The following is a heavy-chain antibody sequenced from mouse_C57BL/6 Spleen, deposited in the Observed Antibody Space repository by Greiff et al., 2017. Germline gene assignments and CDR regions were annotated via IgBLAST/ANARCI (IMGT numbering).Heavy chain of an antibody. CDR3: ERLESGIGGTGFAY. CDR1: GYTFTDYN. J-gene: IGHJ3*01. CDR2: INPNNGGT. D-gene: IGHD3-3*01. V-gene: IGHV1-22*01. Sequence: VQLQQSGPELVKPGASVKMSCKASGYTFTDYNMHWVKQSHGKSLEWIGYINPNNGGTSYNQKFTGKATLTVNKSSSTAYMELRSLTAEDSAVYYCERLESGIGGTGFAYWGQGTLVTVSA.